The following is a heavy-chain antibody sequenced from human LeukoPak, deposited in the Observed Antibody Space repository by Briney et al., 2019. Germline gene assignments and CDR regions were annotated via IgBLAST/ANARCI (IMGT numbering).Heavy chain of an antibody. D-gene: IGHD5-18*01. Sequence: ASVKVSCKASGYTFTGYYMHWVRQAPGQGLEWMGWISAYNGNTNYAQKLQGRVTMTTDTSTSTAYMELRSLRSDDTAVYYCARDKSRTAMVTSFDYWGQGTLVTVSS. CDR3: ARDKSRTAMVTSFDY. J-gene: IGHJ4*02. V-gene: IGHV1-18*04. CDR1: GYTFTGYY. CDR2: ISAYNGNT.